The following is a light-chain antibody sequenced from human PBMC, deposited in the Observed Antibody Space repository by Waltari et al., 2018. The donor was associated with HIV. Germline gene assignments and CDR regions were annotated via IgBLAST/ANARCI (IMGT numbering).Light chain of an antibody. J-gene: IGKJ2*01. CDR3: QQRSRWPPAYT. V-gene: IGKV3-11*01. Sequence: EIVLTQPPATLSLSPGERATLSCRASQSVSIYLAWYQQKPGQPPRLLIYDASNRDTAIPARFSGTGSGTDFTLTNSSLEPADFAGYYCQQRSRWPPAYTFGQGTKLEIK. CDR1: QSVSIY. CDR2: DAS.